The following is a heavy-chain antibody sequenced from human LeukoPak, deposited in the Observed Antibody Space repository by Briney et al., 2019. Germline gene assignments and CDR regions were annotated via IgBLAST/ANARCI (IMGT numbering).Heavy chain of an antibody. CDR3: ARDYYDRNDAFDI. CDR2: IYYSGST. J-gene: IGHJ3*02. D-gene: IGHD3-22*01. Sequence: SETLSLTCTVSGGSISSYYWSWIRQPPGKGLEWIGYIYYSGSTNYNPSLKSRVTISVDTSKNQFSLKLSSVTAAATAVYYCARDYYDRNDAFDIWGQGTMVTVSS. CDR1: GGSISSYY. V-gene: IGHV4-59*01.